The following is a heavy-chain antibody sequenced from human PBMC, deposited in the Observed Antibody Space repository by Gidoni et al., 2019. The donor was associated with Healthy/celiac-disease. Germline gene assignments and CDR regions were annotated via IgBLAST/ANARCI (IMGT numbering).Heavy chain of an antibody. D-gene: IGHD2-2*01. CDR3: AKGGIVVVPAATFFDY. J-gene: IGHJ4*02. CDR1: GFTFSSYG. CDR2: IRYDGSNK. V-gene: IGHV3-30*02. Sequence: QVQLVESGGGVVQPGGSLRLSCPASGFTFSSYGMHWVRQAPGKGLGWVAFIRYDGSNKYYADSVKGRFTISRDNSKNTLYLQMNSLRAEDTAVYYCAKGGIVVVPAATFFDYWGQGTLVTVSS.